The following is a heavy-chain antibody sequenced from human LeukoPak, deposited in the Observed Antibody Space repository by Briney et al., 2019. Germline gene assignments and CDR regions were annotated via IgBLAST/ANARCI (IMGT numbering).Heavy chain of an antibody. CDR2: IYYSGST. D-gene: IGHD6-19*01. CDR1: GGSLSSSSYY. J-gene: IGHJ4*02. CDR3: ARFSSGWYAGDY. V-gene: IGHV4-39*01. Sequence: SETLSLTCTVSGGSLSSSSYYWGWIRQPPGKRLEWIGSIYYSGSTYYNPSLKSRVTISVDTSKNQFSLKLSSGTAADTAVYYCARFSSGWYAGDYWGQGTLVTVSS.